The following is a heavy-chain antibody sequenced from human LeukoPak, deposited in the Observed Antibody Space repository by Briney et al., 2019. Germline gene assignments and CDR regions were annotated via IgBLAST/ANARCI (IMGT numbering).Heavy chain of an antibody. D-gene: IGHD2-15*01. Sequence: ASVKVSCKASGYTFTSYDINWVRQATGQGLEWMGWMNPNSGNTGYAQKFQGRVTMTRNTSISTAYMELRSLRSDDTAIYYCASTRPAAPSPNWFDPWGQGTLVTVSS. J-gene: IGHJ5*02. CDR1: GYTFTSYD. CDR3: ASTRPAAPSPNWFDP. V-gene: IGHV1-8*01. CDR2: MNPNSGNT.